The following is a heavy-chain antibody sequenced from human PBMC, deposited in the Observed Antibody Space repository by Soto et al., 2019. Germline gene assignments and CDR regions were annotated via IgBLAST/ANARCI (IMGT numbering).Heavy chain of an antibody. V-gene: IGHV4-31*03. Sequence: TPETLSLTCTLSGRSISSGGYYWSWLRQHPGKGLEWIGYISISGSTYYGPSLKSRVTISVDASKNLFSLKLSFVAASYSAVYYCARGVAAAGFGCIDPWGQGTLVTVSS. CDR1: GRSISSGGYY. CDR3: ARGVAAAGFGCIDP. J-gene: IGHJ5*02. CDR2: ISISGST. D-gene: IGHD2-15*01.